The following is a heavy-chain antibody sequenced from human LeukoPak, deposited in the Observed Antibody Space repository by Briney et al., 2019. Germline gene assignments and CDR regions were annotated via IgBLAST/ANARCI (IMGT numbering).Heavy chain of an antibody. CDR2: ISSSSNYI. V-gene: IGHV3-21*01. J-gene: IGHJ4*02. CDR1: GLTLNSYS. Sequence: PGGSLRLSCAASGLTLNSYSMNWVRQAPGKGLEWVSSISSSSNYIYYADSVKGRFTISRDNAKNSLYLQMNSLRAEDTAVYYCARDRSSGWYIFDYWGQGTLVTVSS. D-gene: IGHD6-19*01. CDR3: ARDRSSGWYIFDY.